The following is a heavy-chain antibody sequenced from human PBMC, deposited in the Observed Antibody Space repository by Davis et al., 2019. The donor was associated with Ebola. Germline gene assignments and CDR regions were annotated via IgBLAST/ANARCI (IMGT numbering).Heavy chain of an antibody. J-gene: IGHJ3*02. V-gene: IGHV3-23*01. Sequence: GESLKISCAASGFTFSAYHMNWVRQAPGKGLEWVANIRDSEVTYYADSVKGRFTISRHNSKSTLYLQMDSLRAEDTALYYWAKEPSSGYAFDIWGQGTMVTVSS. CDR2: IRDSEVT. CDR3: AKEPSSGYAFDI. CDR1: GFTFSAYH. D-gene: IGHD3-22*01.